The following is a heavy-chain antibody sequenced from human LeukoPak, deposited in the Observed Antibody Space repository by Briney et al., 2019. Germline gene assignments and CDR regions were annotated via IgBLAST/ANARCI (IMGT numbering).Heavy chain of an antibody. J-gene: IGHJ4*02. Sequence: GASVKVSCKASGYTFTSYDINWVRQATGQGLEWMGWMNPNSGNTGYAQKFQGRVTMTRNTSISTAYMELSSLRSDDTAVYYCARVEAVAGSDFDYWGQGTLVTVSS. D-gene: IGHD6-19*01. CDR3: ARVEAVAGSDFDY. CDR1: GYTFTSYD. CDR2: MNPNSGNT. V-gene: IGHV1-8*01.